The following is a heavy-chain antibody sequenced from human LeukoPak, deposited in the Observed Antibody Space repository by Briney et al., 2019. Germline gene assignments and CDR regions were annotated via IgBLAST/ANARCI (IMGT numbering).Heavy chain of an antibody. CDR3: ARGSPLLQSLYFLH. J-gene: IGHJ1*01. CDR2: MNPNSGNT. CDR1: GYTFTSYD. Sequence: ASVKVSCKASGYTFTSYDINWVRQATGQGLEWMGWMNPNSGNTGYAQKFQGRVTMTRNTSISTAYMELSSLRAEDTAVFYCARGSPLLQSLYFLHWGQGTLVTVSS. V-gene: IGHV1-8*01.